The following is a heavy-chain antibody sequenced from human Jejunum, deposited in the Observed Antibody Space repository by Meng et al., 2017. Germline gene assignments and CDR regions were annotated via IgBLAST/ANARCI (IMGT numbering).Heavy chain of an antibody. D-gene: IGHD2-15*01. CDR3: ARLGHCSGGGCYLGDF. J-gene: IGHJ4*02. Sequence: SETLSLTCTVSGGSISDINYYWGWIRQPPGKGLEWIGNIYYSGNIFHNPSLMSRVTMSVDTSKNEFSLQLASVTAADTAVYYCARLGHCSGGGCYLGDFWGQGTLVTVSS. CDR2: IYYSGNI. CDR1: GGSISDINYY. V-gene: IGHV4-39*07.